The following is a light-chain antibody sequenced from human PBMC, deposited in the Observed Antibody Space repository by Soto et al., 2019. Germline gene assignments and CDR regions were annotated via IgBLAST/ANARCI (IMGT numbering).Light chain of an antibody. Sequence: QSALTQPASVSGSPGQSITIACTGTSSDVGGYKYVSWYQQHPGKAPKLMIYEVSNRPSGVSNRFSGSKSGNTASLTISGLQAEDEADYYCSSFTRSNTLVFGGGTKLTVL. V-gene: IGLV2-14*01. CDR2: EVS. CDR1: SSDVGGYKY. J-gene: IGLJ2*01. CDR3: SSFTRSNTLV.